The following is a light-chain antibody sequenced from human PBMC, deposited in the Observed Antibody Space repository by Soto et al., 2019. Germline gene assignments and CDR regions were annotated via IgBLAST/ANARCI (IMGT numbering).Light chain of an antibody. CDR3: QQLRSYPVT. CDR2: AAS. CDR1: QHINNY. V-gene: IGKV1-9*01. J-gene: IGKJ3*01. Sequence: DIQLTQSPSFLSASVGDRVTITYRASQHINNYLAWYQQKLGKAPKLLIYAASTLQSGVPSRFSGSGSGTEFTLTIISLQPEDCATDSFQQLRSYPVTFGPGTKRDVK.